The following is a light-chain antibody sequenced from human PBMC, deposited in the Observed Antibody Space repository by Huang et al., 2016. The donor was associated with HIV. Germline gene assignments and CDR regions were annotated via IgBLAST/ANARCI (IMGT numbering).Light chain of an antibody. CDR2: DVS. J-gene: IGKJ2*02. V-gene: IGKV2-29*02. CDR1: QSLLHSDGKTY. CDR3: MQSTHLRT. Sequence: IVMTQTPLSLSVTPGQPATISCKSNQSLLHSDGKTYLYWYLQKPGQSPQLLIYDVSSRFAGVPDRVRVSGSGTDFTLKISRVEAGDVGIYYCMQSTHLRTFGQGTKLEIK.